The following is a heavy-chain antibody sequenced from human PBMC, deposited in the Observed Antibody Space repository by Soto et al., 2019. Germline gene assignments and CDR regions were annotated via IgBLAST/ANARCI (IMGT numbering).Heavy chain of an antibody. Sequence: GGSLRLSCAASGFTFSSYSMNWVRQAPGKGLEWVSYISSSSSTIYYADSVKGRFTISRDNAKNSLYLQMNSLRAEDTAVYYCAGGVAGYDFWSGPGSYYYYYMDVWGKGTTVTVSS. J-gene: IGHJ6*03. CDR2: ISSSSSTI. CDR1: GFTFSSYS. V-gene: IGHV3-48*01. D-gene: IGHD3-3*01. CDR3: AGGVAGYDFWSGPGSYYYYYMDV.